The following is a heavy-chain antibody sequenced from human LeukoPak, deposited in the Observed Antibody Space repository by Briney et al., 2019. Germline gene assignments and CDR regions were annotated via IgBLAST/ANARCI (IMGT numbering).Heavy chain of an antibody. Sequence: PSETLSLTCTVSGGSITSSYFWGWIRQPPGKGPEWIGTIHHTGTTFYNPSLRSRVTLFLDLSQNQFHLKLSSVTAADTALYYRARQVTGNYQWTFDIWGQGALVTVSS. CDR3: ARQVTGNYQWTFDI. D-gene: IGHD1-7*01. CDR1: GGSITSSYF. J-gene: IGHJ4*02. CDR2: IHHTGTT. V-gene: IGHV4-39*01.